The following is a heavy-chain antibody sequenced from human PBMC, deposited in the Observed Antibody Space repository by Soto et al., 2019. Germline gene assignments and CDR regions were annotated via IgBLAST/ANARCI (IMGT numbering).Heavy chain of an antibody. CDR2: MNPNSGNT. Sequence: QVQLVQSGAEVKKPGASVKVSCKASGYTFTSYDINSVRQAPGQGLEWMGRMNPNSGNTGYAQKFQGRVTRTRNTCISTAYMELSSLRSEDPAVYYCAGGGNSGYYYGMDVWGQGTTVTVSS. CDR1: GYTFTSYD. D-gene: IGHD4-4*01. CDR3: AGGGNSGYYYGMDV. V-gene: IGHV1-8*01. J-gene: IGHJ6*02.